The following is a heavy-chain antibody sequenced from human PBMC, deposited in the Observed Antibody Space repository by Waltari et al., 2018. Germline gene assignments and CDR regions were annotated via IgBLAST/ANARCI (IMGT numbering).Heavy chain of an antibody. Sequence: QVQLLESGPGLVKPSETLSLTCTVSGGAIATYYWSWIRQPPGKGLEWIAYIFHTGSTHYNPSLKSRDTMSVDTSKNQFSLKLSSVTAADTAVYFCARVANSGYDDRGHFDFWGQGTLVTVSS. CDR2: IFHTGST. CDR3: ARVANSGYDDRGHFDF. D-gene: IGHD5-12*01. V-gene: IGHV4-59*01. CDR1: GGAIATYY. J-gene: IGHJ4*02.